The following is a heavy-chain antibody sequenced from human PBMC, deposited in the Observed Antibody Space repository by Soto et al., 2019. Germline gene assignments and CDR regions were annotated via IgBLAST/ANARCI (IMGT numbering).Heavy chain of an antibody. CDR1: GFTFDDYS. V-gene: IGHV3-30-3*01. J-gene: IGHJ3*02. CDR2: ISYEGSNK. CDR3: ARPHIHSAWNDDFAI. D-gene: IGHD1-1*01. Sequence: QVQLVESGGGVVQPGRSLRLSCAAFGFTFDDYSMHWVRQAPGKGLEWVALISYEGSNKYYADSVKGRFTISRDNAKNTLFLEVNGLRTEDTAVYYWARPHIHSAWNDDFAIWGQGTMVTASS.